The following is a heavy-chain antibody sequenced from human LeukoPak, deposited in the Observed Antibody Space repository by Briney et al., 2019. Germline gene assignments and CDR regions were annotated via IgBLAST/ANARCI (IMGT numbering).Heavy chain of an antibody. CDR3: ANGGSYLTK. V-gene: IGHV4-59*01. CDR1: GGSISSY. CDR2: IYFTGTT. J-gene: IGHJ4*02. D-gene: IGHD3-10*01. Sequence: SETLSLTCTVSGGSISSYWSWIRQSPGKGLEWIGYIYFTGTTNYNPSLKSRLTISIDTSRNQFSLKLSSATAADTAIYYCANGGSYLTKWGQGTLVTVSS.